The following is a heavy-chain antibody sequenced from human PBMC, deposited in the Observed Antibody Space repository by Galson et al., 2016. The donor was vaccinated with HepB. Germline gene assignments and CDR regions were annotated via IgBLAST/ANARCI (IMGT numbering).Heavy chain of an antibody. V-gene: IGHV4-34*01. CDR1: GGFFSGYY. CDR3: ARSYTYTAARYFQH. J-gene: IGHJ1*01. D-gene: IGHD5-18*01. Sequence: SETLSLTCAVYGGFFSGYYWTWIRQSPGKGLEWIGEINHSGITSYNPSLKGRVTIPADTSQNRFYLNLTSVTAADTAVFYCARSYTYTAARYFQHWGQGTLVSVSS. CDR2: INHSGIT.